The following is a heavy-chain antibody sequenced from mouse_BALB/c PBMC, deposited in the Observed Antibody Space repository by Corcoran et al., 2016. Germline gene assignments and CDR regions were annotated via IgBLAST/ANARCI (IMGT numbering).Heavy chain of an antibody. CDR2: IDPANGNT. Sequence: EVQLQQSGAELVKPGASVKLSCTASGFNIKDTYMHWVKQRPEQGLEWIGRIDPANGNTKYDPKFQGKATITADTSSNTADLQLSSLTSEDTAVYYCANWYWYFDVWGAGTTVTASS. J-gene: IGHJ1*01. V-gene: IGHV14-3*02. CDR1: GFNIKDTY. CDR3: ANWYWYFDV. D-gene: IGHD4-1*01.